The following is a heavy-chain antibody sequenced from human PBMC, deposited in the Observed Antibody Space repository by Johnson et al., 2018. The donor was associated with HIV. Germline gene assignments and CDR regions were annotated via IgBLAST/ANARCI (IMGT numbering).Heavy chain of an antibody. CDR3: AREKIRAFDM. Sequence: VQLVESGGGLVKPGGSLRLSCAASGFTFTNAWMSWVRQAPGKGLEWVSVIYSGGSTYYADSVKGRFTISRDNSKNTLYLQMNSLRAEDTAVYYCAREKIRAFDMWGQGTMVTVSS. V-gene: IGHV3-66*01. J-gene: IGHJ3*02. CDR2: IYSGGST. CDR1: GFTFTNAW.